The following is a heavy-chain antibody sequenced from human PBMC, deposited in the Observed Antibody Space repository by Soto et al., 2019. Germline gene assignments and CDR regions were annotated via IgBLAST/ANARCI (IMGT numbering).Heavy chain of an antibody. J-gene: IGHJ4*02. CDR2: ISSSSSTI. CDR1: GFTFSSYS. D-gene: IGHD4-17*01. Sequence: EVQLVESGGGLVQPGGSLRLSCAASGFTFSSYSMNWVRQAPGKGLEWVSCISSSSSTIYYADSVKGRFTISRDNAKNSLYLQMNSLRDEDTAVYYWARGETATVCDFDYWGQGTLVTVSS. V-gene: IGHV3-48*02. CDR3: ARGETATVCDFDY.